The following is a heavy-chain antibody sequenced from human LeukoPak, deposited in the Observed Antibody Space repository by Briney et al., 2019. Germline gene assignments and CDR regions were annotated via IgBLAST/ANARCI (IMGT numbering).Heavy chain of an antibody. Sequence: SSETLSLTCAVYGGSFSGYNWSWIRQPPGKGLEWIGEINHSGSTNYNPSLKSRVTISVDTSKNQFSLKLSSVTAADTAVYYCARVSVFWSGYYTRWFDPWGQGTLVTVSS. CDR2: INHSGST. CDR1: GGSFSGYN. V-gene: IGHV4-34*01. D-gene: IGHD3-3*01. CDR3: ARVSVFWSGYYTRWFDP. J-gene: IGHJ5*02.